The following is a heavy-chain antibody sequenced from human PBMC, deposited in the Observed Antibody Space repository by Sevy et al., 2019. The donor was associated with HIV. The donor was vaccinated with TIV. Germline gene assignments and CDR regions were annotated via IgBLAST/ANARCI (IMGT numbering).Heavy chain of an antibody. V-gene: IGHV1-2*02. D-gene: IGHD2-15*01. CDR2: INPTSGGT. CDR1: GYTFTGYY. Sequence: ASVKVSCKASGYTFTGYYMHWVRQAPGQGLEWMGWINPTSGGTNYAQKFQGRVTMTRDTSITTAYMELSRLRSDDTAVYYCAGEVWYCSGGSCHHYYGMDVWGQGTTVTVSS. CDR3: AGEVWYCSGGSCHHYYGMDV. J-gene: IGHJ6*02.